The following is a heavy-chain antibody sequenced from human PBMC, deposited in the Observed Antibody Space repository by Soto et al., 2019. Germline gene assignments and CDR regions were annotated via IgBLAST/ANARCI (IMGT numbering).Heavy chain of an antibody. V-gene: IGHV1-69*13. CDR3: ASSQGHIVVVPAASLDY. Sequence: GASVKVSCKASGGTFSSYAISWVRQAPGQGLEWMGGIIPIFGTANYAQKFQGRVTITADESTSTAYMELSSLRSEDTAVYYCASSQGHIVVVPAASLDYWGQGTLVTVSS. J-gene: IGHJ4*02. D-gene: IGHD2-2*01. CDR2: IIPIFGTA. CDR1: GGTFSSYA.